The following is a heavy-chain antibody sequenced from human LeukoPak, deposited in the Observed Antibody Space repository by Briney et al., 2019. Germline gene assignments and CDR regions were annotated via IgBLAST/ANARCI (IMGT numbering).Heavy chain of an antibody. D-gene: IGHD2-15*01. V-gene: IGHV3-15*01. CDR2: IQHGGTT. Sequence: GGSLRLSCATSGFSFSGAWLSWVRQAPGKGLEWIGRIQHGGTTDYVAPVKGRFTISRDDSKATLYLQMNSLKTEDTAIYYCTTVTHFYLGGQGTLVTVSS. J-gene: IGHJ4*02. CDR3: TTVTHFYL. CDR1: GFSFSGAW.